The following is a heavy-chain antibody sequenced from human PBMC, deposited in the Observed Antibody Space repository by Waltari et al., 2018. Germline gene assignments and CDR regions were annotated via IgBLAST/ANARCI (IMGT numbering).Heavy chain of an antibody. J-gene: IGHJ4*02. D-gene: IGHD6-6*01. V-gene: IGHV3-74*01. Sequence: EVQLVESGGGLVQPGGSLRLSCAASGFSISGYWMPWVRQAPGKGLVWVSRSHSDGRSTSYADSVRGRFTISRDNAKNTVYLQMNSLRADDTAVYFCARDGLGSSHDYWGQGTLVTVSS. CDR3: ARDGLGSSHDY. CDR1: GFSISGYW. CDR2: SHSDGRST.